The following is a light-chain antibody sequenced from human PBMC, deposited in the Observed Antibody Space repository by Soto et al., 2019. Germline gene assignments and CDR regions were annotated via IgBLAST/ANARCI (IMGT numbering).Light chain of an antibody. CDR2: GAS. CDR1: HGFYSN. V-gene: IGKV3D-15*01. Sequence: EIVMRHSRATLSVSPLERGTLCCRAIHGFYSNLAWYHQKPGQAPRLLIFGASTRATGIPARFSGSGSGTDFTLHISSLQSEHFGVYLCKQSDNWPLNFGGGT. CDR3: KQSDNWPLN. J-gene: IGKJ4*01.